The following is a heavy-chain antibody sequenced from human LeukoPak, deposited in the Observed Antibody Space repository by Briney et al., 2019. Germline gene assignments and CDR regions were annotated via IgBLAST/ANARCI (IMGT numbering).Heavy chain of an antibody. J-gene: IGHJ4*02. V-gene: IGHV1-8*02. CDR2: MNPNSGNT. Sequence: ASVKVSCKASGYTFTSYYMHWVRQAPGQGLEWMGWMNPNSGNTGYAQKFQGRVTMTRNTSISTAYMELSSLRSEDTAVYYCARGLDSSGWGDFDYWGQGTLVTVSS. D-gene: IGHD6-19*01. CDR3: ARGLDSSGWGDFDY. CDR1: GYTFTSYY.